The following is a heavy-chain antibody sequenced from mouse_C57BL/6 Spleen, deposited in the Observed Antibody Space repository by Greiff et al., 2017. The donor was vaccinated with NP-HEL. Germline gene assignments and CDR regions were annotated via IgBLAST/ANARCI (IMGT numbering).Heavy chain of an antibody. D-gene: IGHD2-2*01. V-gene: IGHV1-59*01. CDR1: GYTFTSYW. CDR2: IDPSDSYT. J-gene: IGHJ4*01. CDR3: ERKDSDYGYGYCAMDY. Sequence: QVQLQQPGAELVRPGTSVKLSCKASGYTFTSYWMRWVKQRPGQGLEWIGVIDPSDSYTNYNQKFKGKATLTVDTSSSTAYMQLSSLTSEDSAVYYCERKDSDYGYGYCAMDYWGKGTSVTVSS.